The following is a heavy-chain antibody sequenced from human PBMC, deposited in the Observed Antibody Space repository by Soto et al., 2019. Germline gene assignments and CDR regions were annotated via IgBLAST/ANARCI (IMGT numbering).Heavy chain of an antibody. CDR1: GYPVTAYY. CDR3: ARGGGVGVAGSAAFDM. D-gene: IGHD3-3*01. V-gene: IGHV1-2*02. J-gene: IGHJ3*02. CDR2: INPATGAA. Sequence: QLHLVQSGAVVKKPGASVTVSCSASGYPVTAYYMHWVRQAPGRGLEWMGGINPATGAAKYTQTFQGRATMTSATSKGTVFRGLSGLTSEDTAVFYCARGGGVGVAGSAAFDMWGQGTLVTVSS.